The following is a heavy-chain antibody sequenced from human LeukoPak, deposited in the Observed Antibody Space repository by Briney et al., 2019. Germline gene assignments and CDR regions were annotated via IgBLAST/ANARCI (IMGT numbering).Heavy chain of an antibody. J-gene: IGHJ6*02. V-gene: IGHV3-30*18. D-gene: IGHD2-2*01. CDR3: AKDPTYCSSTSCYRNYYYYGMDV. CDR1: GFTFSNYG. Sequence: GGSLRLSCAASGFTFSNYGMHWVRQAPGKGLEWVAVILYDGSDKYYADSVKGRFTISRDNSKNTVHLQMNSLRAEDTAVYYCAKDPTYCSSTSCYRNYYYYGMDVWGQGTTVTVSS. CDR2: ILYDGSDK.